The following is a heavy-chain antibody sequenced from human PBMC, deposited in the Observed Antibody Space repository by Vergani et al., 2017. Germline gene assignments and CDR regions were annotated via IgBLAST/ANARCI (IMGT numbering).Heavy chain of an antibody. D-gene: IGHD3/OR15-3a*01. CDR2: INPNSGDT. J-gene: IGHJ4*02. CDR1: GFNFYGYN. Sequence: QVQLVQSGAEVRKPGASVTVSCEASGFNFYGYNIHWVRQAPGQGLDWMGWINPNSGDTKYAEKFQGRVTMTSDTSIDTAYMELRDLTSDDSAIYYCARGRWRGTGTCFDIWGQGVQVTVSS. V-gene: IGHV1-2*02. CDR3: ARGRWRGTGTCFDI.